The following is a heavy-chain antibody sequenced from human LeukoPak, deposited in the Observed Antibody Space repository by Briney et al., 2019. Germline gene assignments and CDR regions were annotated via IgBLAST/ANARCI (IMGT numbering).Heavy chain of an antibody. Sequence: GGSLRLSCAASGFTFSSYSMNWVRQAPGKGLEWVSYISSSSSTIYYADSVKGRFTISRDNAKNSLYLQMNSLRAEDTAVYYCARDPYSGVSAAPNYWGQGTLVTVSS. CDR2: ISSSSSTI. CDR3: ARDPYSGVSAAPNY. CDR1: GFTFSSYS. D-gene: IGHD1-26*01. J-gene: IGHJ4*02. V-gene: IGHV3-48*01.